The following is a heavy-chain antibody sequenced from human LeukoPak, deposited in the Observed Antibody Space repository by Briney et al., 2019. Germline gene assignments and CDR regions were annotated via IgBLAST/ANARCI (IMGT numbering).Heavy chain of an antibody. Sequence: SETLSLTCTVSGDSISSYYWSWIPQPAGKGLEYIGYIYYSGRTNYNPSLKSRVTISVDTSKNQFSLKLSSVTAADTAVYYCARDGRHWYNWNDAYDYYYYYMDVWGKGTTVTVSS. CDR2: IYYSGRT. V-gene: IGHV4-59*01. CDR3: ARDGRHWYNWNDAYDYYYYYMDV. D-gene: IGHD1-20*01. CDR1: GDSISSYY. J-gene: IGHJ6*03.